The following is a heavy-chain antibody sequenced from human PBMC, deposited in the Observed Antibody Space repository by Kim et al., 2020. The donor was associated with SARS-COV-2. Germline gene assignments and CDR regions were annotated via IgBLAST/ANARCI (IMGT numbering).Heavy chain of an antibody. J-gene: IGHJ5*02. CDR1: GYTFTSYG. CDR3: AREGRRWLQSVRNNWFDP. Sequence: ASVKVSCKASGYTFTSYGISWVRQAPGQGLEWMGWISAYNGNTNYAQKLQGRVTMTTDTSTSTAYMELRSLRSDDTAVYYCAREGRRWLQSVRNNWFDPWGQGTLVTVSS. V-gene: IGHV1-18*01. CDR2: ISAYNGNT. D-gene: IGHD5-12*01.